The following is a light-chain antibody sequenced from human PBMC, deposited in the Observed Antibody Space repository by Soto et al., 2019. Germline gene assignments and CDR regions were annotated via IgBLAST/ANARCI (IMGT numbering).Light chain of an antibody. CDR2: GNS. J-gene: IGLJ1*01. Sequence: QSVLTQPPSVSGAPGQRVTISCTGSSSNIGAGYDVHWYQQLPGTAPKLLIYGNSNRPSGVPDQFSGSRSGTLATLGITGLQTGDEADYYCATWDSSLRAYVFGAGTKLTVL. V-gene: IGLV1-40*01. CDR1: SSNIGAGYD. CDR3: ATWDSSLRAYV.